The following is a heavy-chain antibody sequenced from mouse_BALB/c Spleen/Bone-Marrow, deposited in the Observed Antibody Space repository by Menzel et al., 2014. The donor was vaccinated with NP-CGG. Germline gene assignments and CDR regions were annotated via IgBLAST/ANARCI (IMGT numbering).Heavy chain of an antibody. V-gene: IGHV5-17*02. J-gene: IGHJ2*01. CDR2: ISSGSNII. CDR3: GRGDY. Sequence: EVKLVESGGGLVQPGGSRKLSCAASGFTFSSFAMHWIRQAPEKGLEWVAFISSGSNIIHYADTVKGRFTISRDNPKNTLLLQMTSLRSEDTAMYHCGRGDYWGQGTTLTVSS. CDR1: GFTFSSFA.